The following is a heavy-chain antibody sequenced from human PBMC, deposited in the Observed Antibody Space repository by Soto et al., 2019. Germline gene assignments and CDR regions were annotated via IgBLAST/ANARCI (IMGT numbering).Heavy chain of an antibody. D-gene: IGHD2-15*01. V-gene: IGHV4-34*01. CDR2: INHSGST. Sequence: SETLSLTCAVYGGSFSGYYWSWIRQPPGKGLEWIGEINHSGSTNYNPSLKSRVTISVDTSKNQFSLKLSSVTAADTAVYYCASSCSGGSCYSGYYYYYYIDFWGQRTTVTVSS. CDR1: GGSFSGYY. CDR3: ASSCSGGSCYSGYYYYYYIDF. J-gene: IGHJ6*03.